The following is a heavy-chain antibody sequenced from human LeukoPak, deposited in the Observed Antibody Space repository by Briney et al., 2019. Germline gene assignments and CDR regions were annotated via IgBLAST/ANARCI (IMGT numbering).Heavy chain of an antibody. J-gene: IGHJ4*02. CDR1: GFTFSSYS. CDR2: ISSSSSYI. Sequence: GGSLRLSCAASGFTFSSYSMNWVRQAPGKGLEWVSSISSSSSYIYYADSVKGRFTISRDNAKNSLYLQMNSLRAEDTAVYYCARDVSYCGGDCYSLYYFDYWGQGTLVTVSS. CDR3: ARDVSYCGGDCYSLYYFDY. V-gene: IGHV3-21*01. D-gene: IGHD2-21*02.